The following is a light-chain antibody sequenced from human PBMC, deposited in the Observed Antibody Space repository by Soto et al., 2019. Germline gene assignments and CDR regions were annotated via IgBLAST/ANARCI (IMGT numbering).Light chain of an antibody. CDR2: AVS. V-gene: IGLV2-14*03. Sequence: QSVLTQPASVSGSPGQSITISCSGTSSDIGSYDHVAWYQQFPGKSPKLIIYAVSDRPSGVSDRFFGSKSGISASLTISGLQTEDEADYYCISYTSSSILVFGTGTKVTVL. CDR3: ISYTSSSILV. CDR1: SSDIGSYDH. J-gene: IGLJ1*01.